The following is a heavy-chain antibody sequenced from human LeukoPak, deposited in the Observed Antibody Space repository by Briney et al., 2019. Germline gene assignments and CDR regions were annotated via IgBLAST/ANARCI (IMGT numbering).Heavy chain of an antibody. V-gene: IGHV1-18*01. Sequence: ASVKVSCKASGYTFISYGISWVRQAPGQGLEWMGWISAYNGNTKSAQKFQGRVTMTRDTSTSTAYMELRSLRSDDTAMYYCARDRDIVGVKAAPADYWGQGTLITVSS. J-gene: IGHJ4*02. CDR3: ARDRDIVGVKAAPADY. CDR2: ISAYNGNT. D-gene: IGHD2-2*01. CDR1: GYTFISYG.